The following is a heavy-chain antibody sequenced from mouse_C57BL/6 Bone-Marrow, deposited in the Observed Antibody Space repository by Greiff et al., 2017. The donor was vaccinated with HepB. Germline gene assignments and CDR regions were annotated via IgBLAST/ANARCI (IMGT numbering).Heavy chain of an antibody. J-gene: IGHJ1*03. CDR2: IYPSDSET. V-gene: IGHV1-61*01. Sequence: VKLLQPGAELVRPGSSVKLSCKASGYTFTSYWMDWVKQRPGQGLEWIGNIYPSDSETHYNQKFKDKATLTVDKSSSTAYMQLSSLTSEDSAVYYCARRNGSSLWYFDVWGTGTTVTVSS. CDR1: GYTFTSYW. CDR3: ARRNGSSLWYFDV. D-gene: IGHD1-1*01.